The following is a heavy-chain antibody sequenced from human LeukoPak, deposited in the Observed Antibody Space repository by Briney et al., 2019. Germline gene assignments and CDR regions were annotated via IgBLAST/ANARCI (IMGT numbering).Heavy chain of an antibody. CDR1: GFTFSSYG. D-gene: IGHD4-17*01. V-gene: IGHV3-30*02. CDR2: IRYDGSNK. Sequence: GGSLRLSCAASGFTFSSYGMHWVRQAPGKGLEWVAFIRYDGSNKYYADSVKGRFTISRDNSKNTLYLQMNSLRAEDTAVYYCAKDHQTLCGDYMGGAFDIWGQGTMVTVSS. CDR3: AKDHQTLCGDYMGGAFDI. J-gene: IGHJ3*02.